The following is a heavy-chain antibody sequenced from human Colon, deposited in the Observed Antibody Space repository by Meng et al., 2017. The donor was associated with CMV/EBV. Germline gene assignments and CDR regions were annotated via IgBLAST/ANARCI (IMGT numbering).Heavy chain of an antibody. J-gene: IGHJ6*02. Sequence: GESLKISCAASGFTFSSYAMSWVRRAPGKGLEWVSMIYGGGSSTYYADSVRGRFTVSRDDSKNTLYLQMNGLRVEDTAVYYCAKDFDRVMEQYYGMDVWGQGTTVTVSS. CDR1: GFTFSSYA. CDR2: IYGGGSST. V-gene: IGHV3-23*03. CDR3: AKDFDRVMEQYYGMDV. D-gene: IGHD2-21*01.